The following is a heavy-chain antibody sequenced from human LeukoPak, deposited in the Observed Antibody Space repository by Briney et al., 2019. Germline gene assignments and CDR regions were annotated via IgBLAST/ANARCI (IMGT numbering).Heavy chain of an antibody. J-gene: IGHJ6*02. CDR1: GGSISSGGYY. CDR2: IYYSGST. Sequence: SETLSLTCTVSGGSISSGGYYWSWIRQHPGKGLECIGYIYYSGSTYYNPSLKSRVTISVDTSKNQFSLKLRSVTAADTAVYYCARDVSPSGYGMDVWGQGTTVTVSS. D-gene: IGHD3-10*01. CDR3: ARDVSPSGYGMDV. V-gene: IGHV4-31*03.